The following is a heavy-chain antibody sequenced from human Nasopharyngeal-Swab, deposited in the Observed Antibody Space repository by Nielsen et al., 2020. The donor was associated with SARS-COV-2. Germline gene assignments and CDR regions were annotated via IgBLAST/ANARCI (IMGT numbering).Heavy chain of an antibody. CDR2: ISGAGAST. J-gene: IGHJ4*02. Sequence: GESLKISCAASGFTFSTYAMTWVRQAPGKGLEWVSAISGAGASTYYADSVKGRFTISRDNSKNTVSLQMNSLRAEDTAVYYCAKDGSDFSSDYWGLGTLVTVSS. CDR3: AKDGSDFSSDY. D-gene: IGHD3-3*01. CDR1: GFTFSTYA. V-gene: IGHV3-23*01.